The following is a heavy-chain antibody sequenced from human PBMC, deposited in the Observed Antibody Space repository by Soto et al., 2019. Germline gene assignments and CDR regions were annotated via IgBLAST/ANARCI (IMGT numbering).Heavy chain of an antibody. CDR1: GGSISTYY. J-gene: IGHJ4*02. CDR2: IYYSGST. D-gene: IGHD6-13*01. CDR3: ARTTYLRYSSSWYGFDY. Sequence: PSGTLSLTCTVSGGSISTYYWSWIRQPPGKGLEWIGFIYYSGSTSYNTSLKGRVTISLDTSKTQFSLKLSSVTAADTAMYYCARTTYLRYSSSWYGFDYWGQGTLVTVSS. V-gene: IGHV4-59*01.